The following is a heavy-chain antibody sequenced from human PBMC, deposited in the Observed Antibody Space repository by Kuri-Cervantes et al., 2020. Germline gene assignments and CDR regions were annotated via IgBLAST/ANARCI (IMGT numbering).Heavy chain of an antibody. CDR3: AKDRLYGMDV. Sequence: GESLKISCAASGFTFSSYAMHWVRQAPGKGLEWVSAISGSGGSTYYADSVKGRFTISRDNSKNTLYLQMNSLRAEDTAVYYCAKDRLYGMDVWGQGTTVTVSS. J-gene: IGHJ6*02. V-gene: IGHV3-23*01. CDR1: GFTFSSYA. CDR2: ISGSGGST.